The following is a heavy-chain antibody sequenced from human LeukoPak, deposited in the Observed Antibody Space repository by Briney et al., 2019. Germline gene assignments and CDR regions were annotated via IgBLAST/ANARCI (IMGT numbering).Heavy chain of an antibody. Sequence: GGSLRLSCGASGFAFSSYWMTWLRQAPGKGLEFVANIEPAGSATYYADSVKGRFTISRDNTKILLYLQMNSLTAEDSAVYHCGRFGYVSAVDTWGQGALVTVSS. J-gene: IGHJ5*02. D-gene: IGHD2-15*01. CDR3: GRFGYVSAVDT. V-gene: IGHV3-7*01. CDR2: IEPAGSAT. CDR1: GFAFSSYW.